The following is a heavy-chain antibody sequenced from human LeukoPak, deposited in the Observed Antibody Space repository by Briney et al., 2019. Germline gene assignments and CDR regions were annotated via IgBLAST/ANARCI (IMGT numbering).Heavy chain of an antibody. D-gene: IGHD2-2*01. CDR1: GFTFSAFW. J-gene: IGHJ4*02. Sequence: GGSLRLSCAASGFTFSAFWMSWVRQAPGKGLEWVAHMKQDGSEKYYVDSVKGRFTISRDNAENKNSLYLHMNSLRAEDTAVYYCAKALVPAEISYYFVHRGQGTLVTVSS. CDR2: MKQDGSEK. V-gene: IGHV3-7*01. CDR3: AKALVPAEISYYFVH.